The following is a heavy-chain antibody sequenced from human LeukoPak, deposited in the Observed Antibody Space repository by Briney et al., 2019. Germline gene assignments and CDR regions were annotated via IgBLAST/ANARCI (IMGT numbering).Heavy chain of an antibody. CDR1: GSAFTYW. Sequence: SGGSLRLSCAASGSAFTYWMSWVRQAPGKGLEWVANIKQDGSEKYYVGSVKGRFTVSRDNDRKSLYLQMNSLRAEDTAVYYCASGFLDDFWSGHFWGQGTPVTVSS. J-gene: IGHJ4*02. V-gene: IGHV3-7*01. CDR3: ASGFLDDFWSGHF. D-gene: IGHD3-3*01. CDR2: IKQDGSEK.